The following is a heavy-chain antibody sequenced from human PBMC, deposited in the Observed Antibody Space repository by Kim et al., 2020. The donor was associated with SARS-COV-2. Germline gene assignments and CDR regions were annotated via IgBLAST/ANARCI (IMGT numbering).Heavy chain of an antibody. Sequence: AKKFQGRVTMNRNTSRSTAYMELSSLRSEDTAVYYCARQNYGDYLDWFDPWGQGTLVTVSS. J-gene: IGHJ5*02. V-gene: IGHV1-8*01. D-gene: IGHD4-17*01. CDR3: ARQNYGDYLDWFDP.